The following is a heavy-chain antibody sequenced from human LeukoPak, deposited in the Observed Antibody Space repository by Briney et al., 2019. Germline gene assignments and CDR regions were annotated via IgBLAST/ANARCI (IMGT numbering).Heavy chain of an antibody. Sequence: PGGSLRLSCSASGFTFSCTRMNWVRQVPGKGLEWVGNIKPDGSEKYHEDSVEGRFTISRDNVKNALYLQMKSLRVEDTGVYYCARPGVAGGAFDIWGQGTVVIVSS. CDR1: GFTFSCTR. D-gene: IGHD1-26*01. CDR2: IKPDGSEK. CDR3: ARPGVAGGAFDI. J-gene: IGHJ3*02. V-gene: IGHV3-7*01.